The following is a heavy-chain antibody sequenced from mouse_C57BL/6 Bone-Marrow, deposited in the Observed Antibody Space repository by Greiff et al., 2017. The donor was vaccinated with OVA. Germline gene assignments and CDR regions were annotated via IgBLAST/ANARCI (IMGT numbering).Heavy chain of an antibody. V-gene: IGHV1-69*01. Sequence: VQLQQPGAELVMPGASVKLSCKASGYTFTSYWMHWVKQRPGQGLEWIGEIDPSDSYTNYNQQFKGKSTLTVDKSSSTAYMQLSSLTSEDSAVYYCARRGLYYDYGYAMDYWGQGTSVTVSS. D-gene: IGHD2-4*01. CDR1: GYTFTSYW. J-gene: IGHJ4*01. CDR2: IDPSDSYT. CDR3: ARRGLYYDYGYAMDY.